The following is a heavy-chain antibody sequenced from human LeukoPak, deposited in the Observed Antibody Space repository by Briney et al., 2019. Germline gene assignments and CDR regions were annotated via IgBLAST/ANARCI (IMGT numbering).Heavy chain of an antibody. CDR3: AKTEAPAAIRAGSDY. CDR1: GFTFSNYG. V-gene: IGHV3-23*01. D-gene: IGHD2-2*02. CDR2: ISGSGSAT. Sequence: PGGSLRLSCAASGFTFSNYGMSWVRQAPGKGLERVSTISGSGSATYNAGSVKGRFTTSRDNSNNTLYLQMNSLRAEDTAVYYCAKTEAPAAIRAGSDYWGQGTLVTVSS. J-gene: IGHJ4*02.